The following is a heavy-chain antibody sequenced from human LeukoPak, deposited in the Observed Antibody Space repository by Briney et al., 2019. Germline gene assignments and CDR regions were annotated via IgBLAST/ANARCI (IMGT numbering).Heavy chain of an antibody. CDR2: ISAYNGNT. Sequence: ASVKVSCKASGYTFTSYGISWVRQAPGQGLEWMGWISAYNGNTNYAQKFQGRVTITADKSTSTAYMELSSLRSEDTAVYYCARESVAGQNLDYWGQGTLVTASS. J-gene: IGHJ4*02. D-gene: IGHD6-19*01. V-gene: IGHV1-18*01. CDR3: ARESVAGQNLDY. CDR1: GYTFTSYG.